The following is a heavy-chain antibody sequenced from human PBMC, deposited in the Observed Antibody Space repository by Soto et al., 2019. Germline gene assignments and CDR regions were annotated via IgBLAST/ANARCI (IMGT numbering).Heavy chain of an antibody. J-gene: IGHJ4*02. V-gene: IGHV4-59*08. D-gene: IGHD4-17*01. CDR1: GGSISSYY. CDR2: IYYSGST. Sequence: SETLSLTCTVSGGSISSYYWSWIRQPPGKGLEWIGYIYYSGSTNYNPSLKSRVTISVDTSKNQFSLKLSSVTAADTAVYYCARHEPLHGDYDYWGQGTLVIVS. CDR3: ARHEPLHGDYDY.